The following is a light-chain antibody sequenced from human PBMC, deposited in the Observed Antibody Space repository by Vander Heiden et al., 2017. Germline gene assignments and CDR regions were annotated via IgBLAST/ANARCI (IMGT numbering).Light chain of an antibody. J-gene: IGKJ3*01. CDR1: QSISSY. CDR3: QQSYSTPFT. V-gene: IGKV1-39*01. Sequence: DPVTITCRASQSISSYLNWYQQKPGKAPKLLIYAASRLQSGVPSRFSGSGSGIDFTLTIISLQPEDFATYYCQQSYSTPFTFGHGTKVEIK. CDR2: AAS.